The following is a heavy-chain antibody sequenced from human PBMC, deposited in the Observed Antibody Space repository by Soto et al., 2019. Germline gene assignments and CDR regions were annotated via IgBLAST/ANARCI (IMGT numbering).Heavy chain of an antibody. CDR3: ARTPDIVGARGRGDDDAFDI. D-gene: IGHD1-26*01. Sequence: ASVKVSCKASGYTFTSYGISWVRQAPGQGLEWMGWISAYNGNTNYAQKLQGRVTMTTDTSTSTAYMELRSLRSDDTAVYYCARTPDIVGARGRGDDDAFDIWGQGTMVTVSS. J-gene: IGHJ3*02. CDR1: GYTFTSYG. V-gene: IGHV1-18*04. CDR2: ISAYNGNT.